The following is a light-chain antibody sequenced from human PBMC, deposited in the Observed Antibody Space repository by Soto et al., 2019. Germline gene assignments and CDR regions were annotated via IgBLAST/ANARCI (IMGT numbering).Light chain of an antibody. Sequence: EIVLTQSPGTLSLAVGERATLSCRASQIISSSYLAWYQQRPGQAPKLLIYGASRRATGVPDRFSGSESGTDFTLTISRVEPEDFGVYYCHQHNNWWTFGQGTKVEIK. J-gene: IGKJ1*01. CDR3: HQHNNWWT. CDR1: QIISSSY. CDR2: GAS. V-gene: IGKV3D-20*02.